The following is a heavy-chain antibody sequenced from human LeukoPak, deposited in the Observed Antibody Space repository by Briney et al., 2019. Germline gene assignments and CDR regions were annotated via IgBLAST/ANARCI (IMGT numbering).Heavy chain of an antibody. CDR2: IKQDGSEK. J-gene: IGHJ3*02. Sequence: GGSLRLSCAASGFTFSSYWMSWVRQAPGKGLEWVANIKQDGSEKYYVDSVKGRFTISRDNAKNSLYLQMNSLRAEDMALYYCAKDSGYAFDIWGQGTMVTVSS. D-gene: IGHD3-10*01. CDR1: GFTFSSYW. V-gene: IGHV3-7*03. CDR3: AKDSGYAFDI.